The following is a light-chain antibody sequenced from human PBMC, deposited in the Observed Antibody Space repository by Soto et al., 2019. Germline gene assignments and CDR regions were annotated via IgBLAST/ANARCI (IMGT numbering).Light chain of an antibody. CDR2: AAS. J-gene: IGKJ5*01. CDR1: QSISSY. Sequence: DIQMTQSPSSLSASVGDRVTITCRASQSISSYLNWYQQTPGKAPKLMIYAASSLQSGVPSRFSGSGSGTDFTLTISRLQPEDFATYYCQQSYSTPPTFGQGTRLEIK. CDR3: QQSYSTPPT. V-gene: IGKV1-39*01.